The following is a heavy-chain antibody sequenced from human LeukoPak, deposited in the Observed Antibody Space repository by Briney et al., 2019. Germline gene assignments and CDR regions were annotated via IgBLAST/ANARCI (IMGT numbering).Heavy chain of an antibody. CDR3: ARDRGGRSLTLDY. D-gene: IGHD3-10*01. CDR2: INWNGGGT. V-gene: IGHV3-20*04. Sequence: PGGSLRLSCAASGFTFSSYSMNWVRQAPGKGLEWVSGINWNGGGTGYADSVKGRFTSSRDNAKNSLYLQMNSLRAEDTALYYCARDRGGRSLTLDYWGQGTLVTVSS. J-gene: IGHJ4*02. CDR1: GFTFSSYS.